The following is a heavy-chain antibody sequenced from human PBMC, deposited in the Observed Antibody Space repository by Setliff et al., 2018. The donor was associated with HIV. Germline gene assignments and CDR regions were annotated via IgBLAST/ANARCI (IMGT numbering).Heavy chain of an antibody. D-gene: IGHD3-10*01. J-gene: IGHJ6*03. Sequence: GESLKISCKGSGYTFTNYWIGWVRQMPGKGLDWMGIVYPGDSDTRYSPSFQGQVTISAERSISTAYLPWNSLKASDTAMYYCARVVNDFGVRGFVYYMDVWGKGTMVTVSS. CDR2: VYPGDSDT. CDR1: GYTFTNYW. CDR3: ARVVNDFGVRGFVYYMDV. V-gene: IGHV5-51*01.